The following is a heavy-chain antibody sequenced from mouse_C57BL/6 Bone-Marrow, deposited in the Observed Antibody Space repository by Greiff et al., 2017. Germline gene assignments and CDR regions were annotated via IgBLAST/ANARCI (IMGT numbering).Heavy chain of an antibody. J-gene: IGHJ2*01. CDR1: GYTFTDYY. D-gene: IGHD1-1*01. CDR2: IYPGSGNT. CDR3: AREDYGSSFDY. Sequence: VQLVESGAELVRPGASVKLSCKASGYTFTDYYINWVKQRPGQGLEWIARIYPGSGNTYYNEKFKGKATLTAEKSSSTAYMQLSSLTSECSAVYFCAREDYGSSFDYWGQGTTLTVSS. V-gene: IGHV1-76*01.